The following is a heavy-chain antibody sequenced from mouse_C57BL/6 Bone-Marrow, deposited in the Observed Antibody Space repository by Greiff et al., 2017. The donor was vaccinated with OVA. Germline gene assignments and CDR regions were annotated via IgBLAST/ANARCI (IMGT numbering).Heavy chain of an antibody. D-gene: IGHD3-2*02. J-gene: IGHJ2*01. V-gene: IGHV1-74*01. Sequence: QVQLQQPGAELVKPGASAKVSCKASGYTFTSYWMHWVKQRPGQGLEWIGRINPSDSETNYNQKFKGKATLTVDKSSSTAYFQLSSLTSEDSAVYYCAIRAQATDYWGQGTTLTVSS. CDR1: GYTFTSYW. CDR2: INPSDSET. CDR3: AIRAQATDY.